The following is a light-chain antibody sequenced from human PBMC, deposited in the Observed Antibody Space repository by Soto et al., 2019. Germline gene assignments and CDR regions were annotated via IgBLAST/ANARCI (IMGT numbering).Light chain of an antibody. Sequence: QAVVTQPPSVSGAPGERVTISCTGSSSDIGAGYRVRWYQQVPGTAPKLLIYDNTNRPPGVPARFSGSKSGTSASLAISGLQAEDEADYYCQSFDKYLSAVVFGGGTQLTVL. CDR2: DNT. V-gene: IGLV1-40*01. CDR3: QSFDKYLSAVV. J-gene: IGLJ2*01. CDR1: SSDIGAGYR.